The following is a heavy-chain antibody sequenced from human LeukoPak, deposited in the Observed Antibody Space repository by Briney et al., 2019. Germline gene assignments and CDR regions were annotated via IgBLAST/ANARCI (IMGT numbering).Heavy chain of an antibody. CDR2: IIPIFGIA. Sequence: ASVKVSCKASGGTFSSYAISWVRQAPGQGLEWMGRIIPIFGIANYAQKFQGRVTITADKSTSTAYMELSSLRSEDTAVYYCARDHGLQFLEWLGYWGQGTLVTVSS. CDR3: ARDHGLQFLEWLGY. D-gene: IGHD3-3*01. V-gene: IGHV1-69*04. CDR1: GGTFSSYA. J-gene: IGHJ4*02.